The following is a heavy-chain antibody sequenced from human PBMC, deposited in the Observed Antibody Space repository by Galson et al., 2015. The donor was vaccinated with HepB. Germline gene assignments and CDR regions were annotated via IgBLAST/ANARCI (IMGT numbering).Heavy chain of an antibody. CDR2: TYYRSRWYD. J-gene: IGHJ4*02. V-gene: IGHV6-1*01. CDR3: VRGNLYFHY. CDR1: GDSVSSESAA. Sequence: CAISGDSVSSESAAWNWIRQSLSRGLEWLGRTYYRSRWYDESAASVKGRIAINPDTSKNQFSLQLNSVTSEDTAVYFCVRGNLYFHYWGQGSLVTVSS. D-gene: IGHD1-14*01.